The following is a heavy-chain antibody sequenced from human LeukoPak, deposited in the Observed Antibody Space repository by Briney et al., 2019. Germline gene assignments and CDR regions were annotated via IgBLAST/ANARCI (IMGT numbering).Heavy chain of an antibody. CDR2: IYYSGST. V-gene: IGHV4-31*03. D-gene: IGHD3-22*01. CDR1: GGSISSGGYY. Sequence: SETLSLTCTVSGGSISSGGYYWSWIRQHPGKGLEWIGYIYYSGSTYYNPSLKSRVTISVDTSKNQFSLKLSSVTAADTGVYYCARDPLNYYDSSGYDYYYGMDVWGQGTTVTVSS. CDR3: ARDPLNYYDSSGYDYYYGMDV. J-gene: IGHJ6*02.